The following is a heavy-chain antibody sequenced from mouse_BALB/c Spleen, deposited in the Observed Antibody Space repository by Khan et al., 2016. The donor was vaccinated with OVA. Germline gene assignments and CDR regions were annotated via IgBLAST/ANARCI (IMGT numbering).Heavy chain of an antibody. CDR1: GYTFTDFA. CDR2: ISTYYGDA. V-gene: IGHV1S137*01. Sequence: QVQLQQSGAELVRPGVSVKLSCKGSGYTFTDFAMHWVKQSPAKSLEWIGVISTYYGDATYNQKFKGKATMTVDKSSSTAYMELARLTSDDSAIYYCARGSGNSRFAYWGQGTLVTVSA. D-gene: IGHD1-3*01. J-gene: IGHJ3*01. CDR3: ARGSGNSRFAY.